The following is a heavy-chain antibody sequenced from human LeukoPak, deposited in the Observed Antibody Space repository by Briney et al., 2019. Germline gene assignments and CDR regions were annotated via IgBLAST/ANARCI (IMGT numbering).Heavy chain of an antibody. CDR1: GGSISSSRYY. V-gene: IGHV4-39*01. CDR2: IYYSGST. J-gene: IGHJ4*02. Sequence: SETLSLTCTVFGGSISSSRYYWGWIRQPPGKGLEWIGSIYYSGSTYYDPSLKSRVTISVDTSKNQFSLKLSSVTAADTAVYYCARQPVYGGNSHWGQGTLVTVSS. D-gene: IGHD4-23*01. CDR3: ARQPVYGGNSH.